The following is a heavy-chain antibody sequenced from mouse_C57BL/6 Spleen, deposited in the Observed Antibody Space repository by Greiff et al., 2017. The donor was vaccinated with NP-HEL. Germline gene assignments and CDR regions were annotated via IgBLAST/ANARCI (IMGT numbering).Heavy chain of an antibody. CDR3: ARKELPYDYDGAWFAY. Sequence: VKLMESGPGLVAPSQSLSITCTVSGFSLTSYAISWVRQPPGKGLEWLGVIWTGGGTNYNSAHKSRLSISKDNSKSEVFLRMTSLQTDDTARYYCARKELPYDYDGAWFAYWGQGTLVTVSA. CDR2: IWTGGGT. CDR1: GFSLTSYA. D-gene: IGHD2-4*01. V-gene: IGHV2-9-1*01. J-gene: IGHJ3*01.